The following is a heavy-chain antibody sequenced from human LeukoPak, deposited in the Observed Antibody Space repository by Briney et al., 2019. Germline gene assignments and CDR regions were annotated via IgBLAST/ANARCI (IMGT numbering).Heavy chain of an antibody. Sequence: PSETLSLTCTVSGGSISSSSYYWGWIRQPPGKGLEWIGSIYYSGSTFYNPSLKSRVTISVDTSKNQFSLQLSSVTAADTAVYYCARPLGGATLHAFDIWGQGTMVTVSS. CDR1: GGSISSSSYY. V-gene: IGHV4-39*01. CDR2: IYYSGST. CDR3: ARPLGGATLHAFDI. D-gene: IGHD4/OR15-4a*01. J-gene: IGHJ3*02.